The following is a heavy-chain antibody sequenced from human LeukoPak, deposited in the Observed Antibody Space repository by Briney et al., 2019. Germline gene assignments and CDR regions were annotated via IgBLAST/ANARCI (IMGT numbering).Heavy chain of an antibody. CDR1: GGSMSSGDYY. D-gene: IGHD6-13*01. CDR2: IYYSGNT. Sequence: SETLSLTCTVSGGSMSSGDYYWSWIRQPPGKGLEWIGYIYYSGNTYYNPSLKSRVTISVDTSKNQFSLKLSSVTAADTAVCYCARAYIAAAGMGWFDPWGQGTLVTVSS. CDR3: ARAYIAAAGMGWFDP. V-gene: IGHV4-30-4*08. J-gene: IGHJ5*02.